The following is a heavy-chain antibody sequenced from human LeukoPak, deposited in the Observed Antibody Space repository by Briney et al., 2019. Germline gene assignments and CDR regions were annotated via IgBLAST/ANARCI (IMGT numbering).Heavy chain of an antibody. CDR2: ISYDGSNK. D-gene: IGHD3-16*01. Sequence: GGSLRLSCAASGITFSSYAMHWVRQAPGKGLEWVAVISYDGSNKYYADSVKGRFTISRDNSKNTLYLQMNSLRAEDTAVYYCARDPRGGDPHYYMDVWGKGATVTVSS. J-gene: IGHJ6*03. CDR3: ARDPRGGDPHYYMDV. V-gene: IGHV3-30*01. CDR1: GITFSSYA.